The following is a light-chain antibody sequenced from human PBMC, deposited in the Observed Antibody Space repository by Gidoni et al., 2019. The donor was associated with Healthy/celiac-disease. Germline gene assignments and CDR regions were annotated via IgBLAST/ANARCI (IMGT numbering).Light chain of an antibody. CDR3: QQYGSSPRT. Sequence: EIVLTQSPGTLSLSPGERATLSCRASQSVSSSYLAWYQQKPGQAPRLLSYGASRRATGIPDRFSGSGSGTDFTLTISRLEPEDFAGYYCQQYGSSPRTFGQGTKLEIK. J-gene: IGKJ2*01. CDR2: GAS. V-gene: IGKV3-20*01. CDR1: QSVSSSY.